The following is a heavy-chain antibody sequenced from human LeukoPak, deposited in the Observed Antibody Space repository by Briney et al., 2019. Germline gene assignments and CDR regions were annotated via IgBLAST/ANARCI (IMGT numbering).Heavy chain of an antibody. Sequence: PGGSLRLSCAASGFTFSSHWMSWVRQAPGKGLEWVANIKKDGSEKYYVDAVKGRFTISRDNSKNSLYLQMNSLRADDTAVYYCVKIAPDLPWGQGTLVTVS. D-gene: IGHD2-21*01. CDR1: GFTFSSHW. J-gene: IGHJ5*02. CDR2: IKKDGSEK. V-gene: IGHV3-7*03. CDR3: VKIAPDLP.